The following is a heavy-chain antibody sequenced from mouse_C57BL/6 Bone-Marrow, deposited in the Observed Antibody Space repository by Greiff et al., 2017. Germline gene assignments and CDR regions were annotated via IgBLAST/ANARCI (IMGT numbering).Heavy chain of an antibody. J-gene: IGHJ2*01. CDR1: GYAFSSSW. D-gene: IGHD1-1*01. CDR3: RTTVVATDY. V-gene: IGHV1-82*01. Sequence: VQLQQSGPELVKPGASVKISCKASGYAFSSSWMNWVKLRPGKGLEWIGRIYPGDGDTNYNGKFKGKATLTADKSSSTAYMQLSRLSSEDSAVYFCRTTVVATDYWGQGTTLTVSS. CDR2: IYPGDGDT.